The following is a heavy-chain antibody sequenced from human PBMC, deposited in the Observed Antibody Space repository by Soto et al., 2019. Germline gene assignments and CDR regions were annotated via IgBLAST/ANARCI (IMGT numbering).Heavy chain of an antibody. V-gene: IGHV3-7*05. J-gene: IGHJ6*02. CDR3: ARDGADYYGMDV. Sequence: EVQLVESGGGLVQPGGSLRLSCAASGFTFISYWMSWVRQAPGKGLEGVANIKQDGSEKYYVDSVKGRFTISRDNAKNSLYLQMNSLRAEDTAVYYCARDGADYYGMDVWGQGTTVTVSS. CDR1: GFTFISYW. D-gene: IGHD4-17*01. CDR2: IKQDGSEK.